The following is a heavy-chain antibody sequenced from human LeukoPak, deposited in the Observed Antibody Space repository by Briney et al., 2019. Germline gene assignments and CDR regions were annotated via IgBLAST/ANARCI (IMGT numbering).Heavy chain of an antibody. V-gene: IGHV4-34*01. CDR1: GGSFSGYY. D-gene: IGHD3-16*01. CDR2: INHSGST. Sequence: SETLSLTCAVYGGSFSGYYWSWIRQPPGKGLEWIGEINHSGSTNYNTSLKSRVTISVDTSKNHFSLKLSSVTAADTAVYYCARATMITFGGVTYYYYYMDVWGKGTTVTVSS. J-gene: IGHJ6*03. CDR3: ARATMITFGGVTYYYYYMDV.